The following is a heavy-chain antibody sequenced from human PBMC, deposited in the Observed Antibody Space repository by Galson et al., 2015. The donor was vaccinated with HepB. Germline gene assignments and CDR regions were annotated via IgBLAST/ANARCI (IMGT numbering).Heavy chain of an antibody. D-gene: IGHD4-17*01. J-gene: IGHJ5*02. V-gene: IGHV3-9*01. CDR1: GFTFDDYA. Sequence: SLRLSCAASGFTFDDYAMHWVRHAPGKGLEWVSGISWNSGSIGYADSVKGRFTISRDNAKNSLYLQMNSLRAEDTALYYCAKDIRRKTTVTGDDWFDPWGQGTLVTVSS. CDR3: AKDIRRKTTVTGDDWFDP. CDR2: ISWNSGSI.